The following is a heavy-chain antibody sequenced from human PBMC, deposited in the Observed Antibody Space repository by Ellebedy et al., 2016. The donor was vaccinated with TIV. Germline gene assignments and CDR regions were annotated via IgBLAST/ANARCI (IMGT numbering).Heavy chain of an antibody. J-gene: IGHJ4*02. D-gene: IGHD1-14*01. Sequence: GESLKISCAASGFTFSSYDMHWVRQVTGKGLEWVSAIGTAGDTYYPGSVKGRFTISRENAKNSLYLQMNSLRAGETAVYYCARATEGLDYWGQGTLVTVSS. CDR2: IGTAGDT. CDR3: ARATEGLDY. V-gene: IGHV3-13*01. CDR1: GFTFSSYD.